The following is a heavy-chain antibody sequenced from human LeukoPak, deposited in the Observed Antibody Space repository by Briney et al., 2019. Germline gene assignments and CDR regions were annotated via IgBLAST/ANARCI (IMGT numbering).Heavy chain of an antibody. CDR2: IYYSGST. J-gene: IGHJ4*02. D-gene: IGHD1-26*01. V-gene: IGHV4-30-4*08. Sequence: SETLSLTCTVSGGTISSGDYYWSWIRQPPGKGLEWIGYIYYSGSTYYNPSLKSRATISVDTSNNQFSLKLSSVTAADVGVYYCAIVSWGELLMSSVAVGYFDYWGEGTLVTVSS. CDR1: GGTISSGDYY. CDR3: AIVSWGELLMSSVAVGYFDY.